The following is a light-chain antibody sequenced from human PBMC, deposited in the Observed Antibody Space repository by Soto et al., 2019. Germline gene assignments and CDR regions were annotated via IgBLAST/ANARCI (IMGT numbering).Light chain of an antibody. V-gene: IGKV1-39*01. CDR1: QGISSY. Sequence: IQLTQSPSSLSASVGDRVTITCRASQGISSYLAWYQHKPGKAPKLLISAASSLQSGVPSRFSGSGSGTDFTLTISSLQPEDFATYYCQQSYSTLTFGPGTKVDIK. CDR3: QQSYSTLT. CDR2: AAS. J-gene: IGKJ3*01.